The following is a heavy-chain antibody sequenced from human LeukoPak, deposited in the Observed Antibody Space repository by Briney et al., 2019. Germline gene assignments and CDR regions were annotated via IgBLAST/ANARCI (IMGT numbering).Heavy chain of an antibody. V-gene: IGHV3-7*04. D-gene: IGHD3-22*01. CDR2: MNQDGSRI. CDR1: GFTISNCW. Sequence: PGGSLRLSCSASGFTISNCWMTWVRQAPGKGLEWVPNMNQDGSRIYYVDPVKGRFTISRDNAKNSLHLQMNSLRAEDTAVYYCARNPPPDDSGGYLDYWGQGALVTVSS. J-gene: IGHJ4*02. CDR3: ARNPPPDDSGGYLDY.